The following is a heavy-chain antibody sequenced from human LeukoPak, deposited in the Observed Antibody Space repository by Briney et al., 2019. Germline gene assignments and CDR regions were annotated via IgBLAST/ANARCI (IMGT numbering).Heavy chain of an antibody. V-gene: IGHV4-38-2*02. CDR2: IYHSGST. CDR1: GYSISSGYY. D-gene: IGHD3-16*01. J-gene: IGHJ6*03. Sequence: SETLSLTCAVSGYSISSGYYWGWIRQPPGKGLEWIGSIYHSGSTYYNPSLKGRVTISVDTSKNQFSLKLSSVTAADTAVYYCARDLGGYSYYYMDVWGKGTTVTVSS. CDR3: ARDLGGYSYYYMDV.